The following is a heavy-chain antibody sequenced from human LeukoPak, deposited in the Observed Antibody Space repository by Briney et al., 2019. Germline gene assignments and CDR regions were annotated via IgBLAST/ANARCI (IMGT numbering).Heavy chain of an antibody. J-gene: IGHJ6*02. V-gene: IGHV1-18*01. D-gene: IGHD5-12*01. CDR3: ARVVIVSGYDFNGWAPYYYYYGMDV. CDR1: GYTFTSYG. CDR2: ISAYNGNT. Sequence: ASVKVSCKASGYTFTSYGISWVRRAPGQGLEWMGWISAYNGNTNYAQKLQGRVAMTTDTSTSTAYMELRSLRSDDTAVYYCARVVIVSGYDFNGWAPYYYYYGMDVWGQGTTVTVSS.